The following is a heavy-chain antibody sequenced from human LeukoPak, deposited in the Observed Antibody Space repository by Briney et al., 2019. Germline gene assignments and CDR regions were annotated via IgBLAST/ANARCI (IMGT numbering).Heavy chain of an antibody. CDR3: ARLLWFGETHFDY. J-gene: IGHJ4*02. V-gene: IGHV1-2*02. Sequence: ASVKVSCKASGYTFTGYYMHWVRQAPGQGLEWMGWINPNSGSTNYAQKFQGRVTMTRDTSISTAYMELSRLRSDDTAVYYCARLLWFGETHFDYWGQGTLVTVSS. D-gene: IGHD3-10*01. CDR1: GYTFTGYY. CDR2: INPNSGST.